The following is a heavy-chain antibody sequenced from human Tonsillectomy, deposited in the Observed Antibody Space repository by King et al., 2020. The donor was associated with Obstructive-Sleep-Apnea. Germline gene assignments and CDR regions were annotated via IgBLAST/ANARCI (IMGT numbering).Heavy chain of an antibody. V-gene: IGHV1-2*02. CDR1: GYTFTGYY. J-gene: IGHJ4*02. CDR3: ARNSGYDYYFDY. Sequence: QLVQSGAEVKKPGASVKVSCKASGYTFTGYYMHWVRQAPGQELEWMGWINPDTGDTNFAQNFQGRVTMTRDTSISTAYMELSRLRSDDTAVYYCARNSGYDYYFDYWGQGTLATVSS. D-gene: IGHD5-12*01. CDR2: INPDTGDT.